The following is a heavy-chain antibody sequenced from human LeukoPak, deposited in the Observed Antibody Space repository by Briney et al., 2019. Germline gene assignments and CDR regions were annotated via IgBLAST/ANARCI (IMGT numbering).Heavy chain of an antibody. CDR3: ARDHLVATNFDY. CDR1: GGSISSSSYY. V-gene: IGHV4-39*07. J-gene: IGHJ4*02. D-gene: IGHD2-15*01. CDR2: IYYSGST. Sequence: SETLSLTCTVSGGSISSSSYYWGWIRQPPGKGLEWIGSIYYSGSTYYNPSLKSRVTISVDTSKNQFSLKLSSVTAADTAVYYCARDHLVATNFDYWGQGTLVTVSS.